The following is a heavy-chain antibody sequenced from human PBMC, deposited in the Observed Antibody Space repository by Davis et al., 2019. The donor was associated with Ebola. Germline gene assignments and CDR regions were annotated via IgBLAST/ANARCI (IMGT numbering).Heavy chain of an antibody. CDR3: AEIYWVRYGMDV. CDR2: IRYDGSNK. J-gene: IGHJ6*02. V-gene: IGHV3-30*02. Sequence: GESLKISCAASGFTFSSYGMHWVRQAPGKGLEWVAFIRYDGSNKYYADSVKGRFTISRDNSKNTLYLQMNSLRAEDTAVYYCAEIYWVRYGMDVWGQGTTVTVSS. CDR1: GFTFSSYG. D-gene: IGHD2-8*02.